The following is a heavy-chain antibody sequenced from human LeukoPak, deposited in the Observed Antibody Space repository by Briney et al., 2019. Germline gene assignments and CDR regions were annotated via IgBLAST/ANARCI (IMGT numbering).Heavy chain of an antibody. CDR1: GGSFSGYY. D-gene: IGHD5-18*01. Sequence: SETLSLTCAVYGGSFSGYYWSWIRQPPGKGLEWIGEINHSGSTNYNPSLKSRVTISVDTSKNQFSLKLSSVTAADTAVYYCARGIGYSYVHDAFDIWGQGTMVTVSS. CDR3: ARGIGYSYVHDAFDI. V-gene: IGHV4-34*01. J-gene: IGHJ3*02. CDR2: INHSGST.